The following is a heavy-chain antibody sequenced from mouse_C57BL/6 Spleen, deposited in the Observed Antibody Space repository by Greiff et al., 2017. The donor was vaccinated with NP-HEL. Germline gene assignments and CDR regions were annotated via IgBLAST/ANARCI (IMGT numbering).Heavy chain of an antibody. Sequence: VKLMESGPELVKPGASVKISCKASGYAFSSSWMNWVKQRPGKGLEWIGRIYPGDGDTNYNGKFKGKATLTADKSSSTAYMQLSSLTSEDSAVYFCARFRTTVVFDYWGQGTTLTVSS. CDR1: GYAFSSSW. V-gene: IGHV1-82*01. J-gene: IGHJ2*01. D-gene: IGHD1-1*01. CDR2: IYPGDGDT. CDR3: ARFRTTVVFDY.